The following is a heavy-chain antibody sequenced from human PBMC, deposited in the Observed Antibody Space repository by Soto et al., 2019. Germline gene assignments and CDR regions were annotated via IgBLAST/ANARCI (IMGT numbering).Heavy chain of an antibody. J-gene: IGHJ4*02. CDR2: ISYDGSNK. CDR3: ARASRNYYDSSGYLYYFDY. Sequence: GGSLSLSCAASGFTFSSYAMHWVRQAPGKGLEWVAVISYDGSNKYYADSVKGRFTISRDNSKNTLYLQMNSLRAEDTAVYYCARASRNYYDSSGYLYYFDYWGQGTLVTVSS. CDR1: GFTFSSYA. V-gene: IGHV3-30-3*01. D-gene: IGHD3-22*01.